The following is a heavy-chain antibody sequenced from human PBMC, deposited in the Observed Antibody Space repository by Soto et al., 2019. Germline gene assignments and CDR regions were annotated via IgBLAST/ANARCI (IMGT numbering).Heavy chain of an antibody. CDR3: ARGGLLPDY. CDR2: IYHSGST. V-gene: IGHV4-30-2*01. J-gene: IGHJ4*02. CDR1: GGSISSGGYS. Sequence: SETLSLTCAVSGGSISSGGYSWSWIRQPPGKGLEWIGYIYHSGSTYYNPSLKSRVTISVDTSKNQFSLRLSSVTAADTAVYYCARGGLLPDYWGQGTLVTVSS. D-gene: IGHD6-19*01.